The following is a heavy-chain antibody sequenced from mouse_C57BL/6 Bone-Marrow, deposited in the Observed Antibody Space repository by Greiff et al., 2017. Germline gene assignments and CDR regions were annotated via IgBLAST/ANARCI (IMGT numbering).Heavy chain of an antibody. D-gene: IGHD1-1*01. Sequence: VQLQQSGAELVRPGASVKLSCTASGFNIKDDYMHWVKQRPEQGLEWIGWIDPENGDTEYASKFQGKATITADTSSNTAYLPLSSLTSEDTAVYYGTGSQAWFAYWGQGTLVTVSA. CDR1: GFNIKDDY. CDR3: TGSQAWFAY. CDR2: IDPENGDT. J-gene: IGHJ3*01. V-gene: IGHV14-4*01.